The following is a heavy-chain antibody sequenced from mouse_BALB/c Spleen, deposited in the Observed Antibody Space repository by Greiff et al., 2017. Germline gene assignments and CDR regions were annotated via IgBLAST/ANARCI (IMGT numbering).Heavy chain of an antibody. CDR1: GYTFTDYE. J-gene: IGHJ3*01. Sequence: QVQLQQSGAELVRPGASVTLSCKASGYTFTDYEMHWVKQTPVHGLEWIGAIDPETGGTAYNQKFKGKATLTADKSSSTAYMELRSLTSEDSAVYYCTRSEGTWFAYWGQGTLVTVSA. CDR2: IDPETGGT. CDR3: TRSEGTWFAY. V-gene: IGHV1-15*01.